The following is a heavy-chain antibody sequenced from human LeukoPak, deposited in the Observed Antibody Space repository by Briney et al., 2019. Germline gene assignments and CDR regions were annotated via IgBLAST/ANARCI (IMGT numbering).Heavy chain of an antibody. CDR1: GFTFSNAW. D-gene: IGHD2-2*01. CDR3: TTDCDSTSCYAADAAQ. Sequence: GGSLRLSCAGAGFTFSNAWMSWVRQAPGKGLEWVGRMKSKTDGGTTDYAAPVKGRFTISRDDSKNTLYLQMNSLKTEDTAVYYCTTDCDSTSCYAADAAQWGQGTLVTVSS. CDR2: MKSKTDGGTT. J-gene: IGHJ4*02. V-gene: IGHV3-15*01.